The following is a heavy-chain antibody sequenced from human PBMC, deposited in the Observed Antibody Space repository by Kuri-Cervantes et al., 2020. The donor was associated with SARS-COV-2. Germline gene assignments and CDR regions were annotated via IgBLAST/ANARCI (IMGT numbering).Heavy chain of an antibody. Sequence: GSLRLSCTVSGGSISSCYWSWIRQPPGKGLEWIGYIYYSGSTNYNPSLKSRVTISVDTSKNQFSLKLSSVTAADTAVYYCASVKYIDYYYYMDVWGKGTTVTVSS. J-gene: IGHJ6*03. D-gene: IGHD2-15*01. CDR2: IYYSGST. V-gene: IGHV4-59*01. CDR3: ASVKYIDYYYYMDV. CDR1: GGSISSCY.